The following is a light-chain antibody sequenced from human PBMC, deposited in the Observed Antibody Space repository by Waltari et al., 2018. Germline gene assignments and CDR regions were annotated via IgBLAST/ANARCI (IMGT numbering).Light chain of an antibody. J-gene: IGLJ3*02. CDR1: SGHSTYA. CDR3: QTWATGIGV. CDR2: VNSDGTH. V-gene: IGLV4-69*01. Sequence: QVVLTQSPSASASLGSAVKLTCPLTSGHSTYAIAWHQQQPEKGPRYLMKVNSDGTHTKGDGVPDRFSGSSSGAERYLIISSLQSEDEADYLCQTWATGIGVFGGGTKLTVL.